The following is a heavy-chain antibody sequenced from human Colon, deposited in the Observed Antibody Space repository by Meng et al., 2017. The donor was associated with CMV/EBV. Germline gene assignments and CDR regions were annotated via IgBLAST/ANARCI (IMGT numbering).Heavy chain of an antibody. Sequence: GVSITINSYYWIWIRQPPGKGLEWIGSLFYSGNTYYNPSLQSRVLISRDTSKNQFSLTLTSVTAADTAVYYCATNYLFGGKSRFDPWGQGTLVTVSS. CDR2: LFYSGNT. J-gene: IGHJ5*02. V-gene: IGHV4-39*01. CDR3: ATNYLFGGKSRFDP. CDR1: GVSITINSYY. D-gene: IGHD3-16*01.